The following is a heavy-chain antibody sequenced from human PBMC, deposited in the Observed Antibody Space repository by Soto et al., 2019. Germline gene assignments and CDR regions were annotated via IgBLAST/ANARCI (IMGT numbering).Heavy chain of an antibody. Sequence: GASVKVSCKASGYTFTSYGISWVRQAPGQGLEWMGWISAYNGNTNYAQKLQGRVTMTTDTSTSTAYMELRSLRSDDTAVYYCARDPRGGFHRPIYYYYGMDVWGQGTTVTVSS. D-gene: IGHD3-16*01. J-gene: IGHJ6*02. CDR1: GYTFTSYG. CDR2: ISAYNGNT. V-gene: IGHV1-18*01. CDR3: ARDPRGGFHRPIYYYYGMDV.